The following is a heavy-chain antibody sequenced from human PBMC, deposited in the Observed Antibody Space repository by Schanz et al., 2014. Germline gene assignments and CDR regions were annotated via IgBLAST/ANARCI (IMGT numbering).Heavy chain of an antibody. V-gene: IGHV3-66*01. D-gene: IGHD3-3*02. CDR2: IYSGGST. CDR3: ATDHLPGLYYLDY. J-gene: IGHJ4*02. CDR1: GFTVSSNY. Sequence: VLLVESGGGVVQPGGSLRVSCAASGFTVSSNYMSWVRQAPGKGLEWVSVIYSGGSTYYADSVKGRFTISRDDSRNTFYLQLNSLRTEDTAVYYCATDHLPGLYYLDYWGQGTRVTVSS.